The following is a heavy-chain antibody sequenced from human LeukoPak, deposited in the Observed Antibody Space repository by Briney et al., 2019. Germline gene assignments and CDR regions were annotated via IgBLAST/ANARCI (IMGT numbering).Heavy chain of an antibody. V-gene: IGHV4-38-2*02. CDR2: IYHSGTI. CDR1: GYSISSGYY. Sequence: SETLSLTCTVSGYSISSGYYWGWIRQAPGKGLEWIGSIYHSGTIKYNPSLKSRVTISIDTSKNQFSLKLSSVTAADTAVYYCARQYSDILTGYHRGELYWYFDLWGRGTLVTVSS. CDR3: ARQYSDILTGYHRGELYWYFDL. J-gene: IGHJ2*01. D-gene: IGHD3-9*01.